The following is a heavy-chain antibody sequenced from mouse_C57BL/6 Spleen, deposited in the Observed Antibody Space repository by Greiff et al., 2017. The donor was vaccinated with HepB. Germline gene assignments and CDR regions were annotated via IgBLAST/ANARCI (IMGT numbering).Heavy chain of an antibody. Sequence: VQLQQPGAELVRPGSSVKLSCKASGYTFTSYWMDWVKQRPGQGLEWIGNIYPSDSETHYNQKFKDKATLTVDKSSSTAYMQLSSLTSEDSAVYYCAREGILLPFAYWGQGTLVTVSA. CDR1: GYTFTSYW. J-gene: IGHJ3*01. D-gene: IGHD1-1*01. CDR3: AREGILLPFAY. CDR2: IYPSDSET. V-gene: IGHV1-61*01.